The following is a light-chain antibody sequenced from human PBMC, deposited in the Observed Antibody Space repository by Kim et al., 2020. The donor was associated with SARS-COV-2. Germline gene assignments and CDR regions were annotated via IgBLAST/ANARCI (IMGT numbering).Light chain of an antibody. Sequence: APGKTARITCGGNNMGSKSVHGYQQKPGQAPAVVVYDDSGRRSGIPERFSGSKSGNTASLTISRVEAGDEADYYCQVWDVTVDHVIFGGGTQLTVL. V-gene: IGLV3-21*03. CDR3: QVWDVTVDHVI. CDR1: NMGSKS. J-gene: IGLJ2*01. CDR2: DDS.